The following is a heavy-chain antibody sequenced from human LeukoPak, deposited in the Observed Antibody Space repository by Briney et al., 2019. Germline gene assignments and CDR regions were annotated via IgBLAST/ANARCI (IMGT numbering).Heavy chain of an antibody. CDR2: ISSDENNE. D-gene: IGHD6-19*01. Sequence: GRSLRLSCAASGFTFSSFVMHWVRQAPGKGLEWVAVISSDENNEYYADSVKGRFTISRDNSKNTLYLQMNSLRTEDTAVYYCARARREQWLVRGHYYFDYWGQGTLVTVSS. J-gene: IGHJ4*02. CDR3: ARARREQWLVRGHYYFDY. V-gene: IGHV3-30-3*01. CDR1: GFTFSSFV.